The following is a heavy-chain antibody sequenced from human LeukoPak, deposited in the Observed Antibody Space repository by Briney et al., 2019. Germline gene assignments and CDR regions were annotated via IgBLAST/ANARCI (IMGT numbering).Heavy chain of an antibody. V-gene: IGHV3-23*01. D-gene: IGHD3-22*01. J-gene: IGHJ4*02. CDR2: ISGSGGST. Sequence: GGSLRLSCAASGFTFDIYAMSWVRQAPGKGLEWVSGISGSGGSTYYADSVKGRFTISRDNSKNTLYLQMNSLRAEDTAVYYCAKAYYYDSYDPDYWGQGTLVTVSS. CDR3: AKAYYYDSYDPDY. CDR1: GFTFDIYA.